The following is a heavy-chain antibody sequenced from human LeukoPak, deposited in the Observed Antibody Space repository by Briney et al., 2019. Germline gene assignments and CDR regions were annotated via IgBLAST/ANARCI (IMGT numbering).Heavy chain of an antibody. CDR1: GFTFSSYS. J-gene: IGHJ5*02. V-gene: IGHV3-23*01. D-gene: IGHD3-10*01. Sequence: PGGSLRLSCAASGFTFSSYSMNWVRQAPGKGLEWVSAISGSGGSTYYADSVKGRFTISRDNSKNTLYLQMNSLRAEDTAVYYCAKDRSYSIVNWFDPWGQGTLVTVSS. CDR3: AKDRSYSIVNWFDP. CDR2: ISGSGGST.